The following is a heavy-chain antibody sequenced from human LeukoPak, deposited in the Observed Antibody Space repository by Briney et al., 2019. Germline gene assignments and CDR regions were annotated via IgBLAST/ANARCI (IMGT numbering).Heavy chain of an antibody. D-gene: IGHD6-13*01. J-gene: IGHJ3*02. CDR2: IIPIFGTA. CDR3: ARKIAAAPDAFDI. V-gene: IGHV1-69*13. Sequence: GASVKVFCKASGGTFSNYAISWVRQAPGQGLEWMGGIIPIFGTAHYAQKFQGRVTITADESTSTAYMELSSLRSEDTAVYYCARKIAAAPDAFDIWGQGTMVTVSS. CDR1: GGTFSNYA.